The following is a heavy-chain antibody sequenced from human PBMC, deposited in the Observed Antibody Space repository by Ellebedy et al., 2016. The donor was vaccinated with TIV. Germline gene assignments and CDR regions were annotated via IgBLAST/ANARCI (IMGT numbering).Heavy chain of an antibody. D-gene: IGHD2-21*02. Sequence: ASVKVSCXASGYTFTSYGISWVRQAPGQGLEWMGWISAYNGNTNYAQKLQGRVTMTTDTSTSTAYMELRSLRSDDTAVYYCARAVTGDRGRWYFDLWGRGTLVTVSS. J-gene: IGHJ2*01. CDR1: GYTFTSYG. V-gene: IGHV1-18*01. CDR2: ISAYNGNT. CDR3: ARAVTGDRGRWYFDL.